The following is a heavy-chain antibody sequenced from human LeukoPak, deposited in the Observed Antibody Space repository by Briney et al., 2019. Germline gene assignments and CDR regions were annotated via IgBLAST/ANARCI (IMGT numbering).Heavy chain of an antibody. CDR3: ARAPYGVGYTAERDY. V-gene: IGHV3-53*01. D-gene: IGHD3-16*02. CDR1: GFPVSSNY. J-gene: IGHJ4*02. Sequence: GGSLRLSCAASGFPVSSNYMSWVRQAPGKGLEWVSVIYRDDTTYYADSVKGRFTIFRDNSKNTLYLQMNSLIDDDTAVYYCARAPYGVGYTAERDYWGQGTLVTVSS. CDR2: IYRDDTT.